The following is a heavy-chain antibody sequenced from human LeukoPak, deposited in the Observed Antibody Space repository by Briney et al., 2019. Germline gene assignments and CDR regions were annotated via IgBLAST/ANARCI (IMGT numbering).Heavy chain of an antibody. V-gene: IGHV1-3*01. D-gene: IGHD1-26*01. CDR3: ARETGIVGATAFDY. CDR1: GYTFTSYA. Sequence: ASVKVSCKASGYTFTSYAMHWVRQAPGQRLEWMGWINAGNGNTKYSQKFQGRVTITRDTSASTAYMELSSLRSEDTAVYYCARETGIVGATAFDYWDQGTLVTVSS. J-gene: IGHJ4*02. CDR2: INAGNGNT.